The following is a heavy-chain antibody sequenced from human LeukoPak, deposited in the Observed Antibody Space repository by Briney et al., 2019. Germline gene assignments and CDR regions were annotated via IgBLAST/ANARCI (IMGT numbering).Heavy chain of an antibody. Sequence: GESLKISCKGSGYSFGNRWIGWVRQIPGKGLEWMGIIYPDDSDTIYSPSFEGQVTISADKSISTAYLQWSSLNASDTAMYYCARRDGYKAVFDPWGQGTLVTVSS. CDR3: ARRDGYKAVFDP. CDR2: IYPDDSDT. J-gene: IGHJ5*02. CDR1: GYSFGNRW. D-gene: IGHD5-24*01. V-gene: IGHV5-51*01.